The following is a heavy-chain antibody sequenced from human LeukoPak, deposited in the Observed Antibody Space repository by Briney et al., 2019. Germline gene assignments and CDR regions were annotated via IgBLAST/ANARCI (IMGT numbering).Heavy chain of an antibody. V-gene: IGHV3-48*01. CDR1: GFTFSSYS. D-gene: IGHD2-2*01. CDR3: GRAQSSWDVVVPAAPDY. Sequence: GGSLRLSCAASGFTFSSYSMNWVRQAPGKGLEWVSYISSSSSTIYYADSVKGRFTISRDNAKNSLYLQMNSLRAEDTAVYYCGRAQSSWDVVVPAAPDYWGQGTLVTVSS. CDR2: ISSSSSTI. J-gene: IGHJ4*02.